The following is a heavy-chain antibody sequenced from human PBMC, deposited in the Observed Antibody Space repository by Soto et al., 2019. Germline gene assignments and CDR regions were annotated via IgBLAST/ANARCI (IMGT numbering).Heavy chain of an antibody. V-gene: IGHV1-3*01. D-gene: IGHD3-22*01. CDR2: INAGNGNT. CDR3: ARAPRPPSGYYYDSSGYWWFDP. Sequence: ASVKVSCKASGYTFTSYAMHWVRQAPGQRLEWMGWINAGNGNTKYSQKFQGRVTMTTDTSTSTAYMELRSLRSDDTAVYYCARAPRPPSGYYYDSSGYWWFDPWGQGTLVTVSS. J-gene: IGHJ5*02. CDR1: GYTFTSYA.